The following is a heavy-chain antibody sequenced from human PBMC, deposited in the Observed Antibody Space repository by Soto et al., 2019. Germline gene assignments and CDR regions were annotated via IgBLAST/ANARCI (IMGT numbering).Heavy chain of an antibody. CDR3: AREGSGSYYVDY. Sequence: QVQLQESGPGLVKPSGTLSLTCAVSGGSISSSNWWSWVRQPPGKGLEWIGEIYHSGSTNYNPSPKGRVTISVDKSKNQVSLKLSSVTAADTAVYYCAREGSGSYYVDYWGQGTLVTVSS. D-gene: IGHD3-10*01. CDR2: IYHSGST. V-gene: IGHV4-4*02. J-gene: IGHJ4*02. CDR1: GGSISSSNW.